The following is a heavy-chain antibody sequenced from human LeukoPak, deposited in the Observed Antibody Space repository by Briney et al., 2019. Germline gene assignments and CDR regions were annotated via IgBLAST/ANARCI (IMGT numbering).Heavy chain of an antibody. CDR3: AKCMSGTGVCLNFDS. CDR2: ISGSDSGT. D-gene: IGHD2-8*02. Sequence: GGSLRLSCEASGFTFSTYAMSWVRQPPGKGLQWVSGISGSDSGTYYTDSVKGRFTISRDNSKNTVYLEIDNPRAEDTAVYYCAKCMSGTGVCLNFDSWGQRILVTVSS. V-gene: IGHV3-23*01. J-gene: IGHJ4*02. CDR1: GFTFSTYA.